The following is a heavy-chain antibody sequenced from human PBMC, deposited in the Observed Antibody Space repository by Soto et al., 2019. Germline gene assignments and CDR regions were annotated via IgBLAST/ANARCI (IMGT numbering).Heavy chain of an antibody. J-gene: IGHJ4*02. D-gene: IGHD2-15*01. CDR2: IHHSGAT. Sequence: QVQLQESGPGLVKASETLSLTCTVSGGSITTYYWSWIRQSPGRGLEWIGYIHHSGATNYNPSLKSRVTMSVATSKNQFSLTLSSVTAADTAVYFCAREKGTDGYDNTPGGMDFWGPGTLVTVSS. CDR1: GGSITTYY. CDR3: AREKGTDGYDNTPGGMDF. V-gene: IGHV4-59*01.